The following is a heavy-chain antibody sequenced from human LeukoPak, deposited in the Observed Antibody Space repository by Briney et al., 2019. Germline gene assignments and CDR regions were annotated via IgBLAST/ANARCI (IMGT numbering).Heavy chain of an antibody. V-gene: IGHV4-59*01. J-gene: IGHJ6*03. CDR3: ARVRTIAARPYYYYYMDV. CDR1: GGSISSYY. CDR2: IYYSGST. Sequence: SETLSLTCTVSGGSISSYYWSWIRQPPGKGLEWIGYIYYSGSTNYNPSLKSRVTISVDTSKNQFSLKLSSVTAADTAVYYCARVRTIAARPYYYYYMDVWGKGTTVTVSS. D-gene: IGHD6-6*01.